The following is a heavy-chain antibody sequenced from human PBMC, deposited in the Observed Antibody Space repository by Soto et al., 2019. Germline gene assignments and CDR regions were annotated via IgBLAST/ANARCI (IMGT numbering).Heavy chain of an antibody. V-gene: IGHV1-18*01. CDR2: ISAYNGHT. CDR3: ARVVPAAYFDY. CDR1: GYTFTSYG. D-gene: IGHD2-2*01. Sequence: QVQLVQSGAEVKKPGASVKVSCKASGYTFTSYGISWVRQAPGQGLEWMGWISAYNGHTNYSQNFQGRVNMTTETSTNTAYMELRSLRSDDTAVFYCARVVPAAYFDYWGQGTLVTVSS. J-gene: IGHJ4*02.